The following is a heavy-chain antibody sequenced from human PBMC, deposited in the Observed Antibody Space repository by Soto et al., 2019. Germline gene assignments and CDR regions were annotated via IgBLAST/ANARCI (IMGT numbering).Heavy chain of an antibody. Sequence: QVQLVQSGAEVKKPGSSVKVSCKASGGTFSSYAISWVRQAPGQGLEWMGGIIPISGTANYAQKFQGRVTITADESTSTADRERSSLRSEDTAVYYCASSGSGSLVPDGMDVWGQGTTVTVSS. CDR1: GGTFSSYA. CDR2: IIPISGTA. CDR3: ASSGSGSLVPDGMDV. D-gene: IGHD3-10*01. J-gene: IGHJ6*02. V-gene: IGHV1-69*12.